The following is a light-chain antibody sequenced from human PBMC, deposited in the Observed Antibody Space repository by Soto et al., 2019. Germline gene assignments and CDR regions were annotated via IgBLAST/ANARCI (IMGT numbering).Light chain of an antibody. CDR3: QQSYSTPST. J-gene: IGKJ4*01. Sequence: DIQMTQSPSSLSASVGDRFTITWRASQSISSYLNWYQQKPGKAPKLLIYAASSLQSGVPSRFSGSGSGTDFTLTISSLQPEDFATYYCQQSYSTPSTFGGGTKVDIK. CDR1: QSISSY. V-gene: IGKV1-39*01. CDR2: AAS.